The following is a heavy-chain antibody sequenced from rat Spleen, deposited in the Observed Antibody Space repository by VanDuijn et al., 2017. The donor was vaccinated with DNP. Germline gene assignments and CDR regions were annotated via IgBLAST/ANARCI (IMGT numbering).Heavy chain of an antibody. CDR1: GFTFNNYW. J-gene: IGHJ2*01. CDR3: ARRWDSGYDY. D-gene: IGHD4-3*01. Sequence: EVQLVESGGDLVQPGRSLKLSCVVSGFTFNNYWMTWIRQVPGKGLEWVASITSSGGSTYYPDSVKGRFTVSRDNAKTSLYLQMDSLRSEDTATYYCARRWDSGYDYWGQGVMVTVSS. CDR2: ITSSGGST. V-gene: IGHV5-31*01.